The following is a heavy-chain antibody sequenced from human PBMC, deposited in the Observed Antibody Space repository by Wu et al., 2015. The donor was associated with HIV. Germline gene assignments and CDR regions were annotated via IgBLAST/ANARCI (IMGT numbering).Heavy chain of an antibody. V-gene: IGHV1-69*05. Sequence: QVQLVQSGAEVKKPGSSVKVSCKASGGSFSNYAISWVRQAPGQGLEWMGGINPLFGTTKHGQKFQDRVRFTTDESKTTVYMELSSLRSEDTAVYYCARNTDSVATSLYSLGVWGQGTTVTVSS. CDR1: GGSFSNYA. CDR2: INPLFGTT. D-gene: IGHD5-12*01. J-gene: IGHJ6*02. CDR3: ARNTDSVATSLYSLGV.